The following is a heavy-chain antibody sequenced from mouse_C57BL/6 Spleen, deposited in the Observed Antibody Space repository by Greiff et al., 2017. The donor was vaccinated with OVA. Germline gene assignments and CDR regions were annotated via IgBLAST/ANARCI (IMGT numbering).Heavy chain of an antibody. V-gene: IGHV3-6*01. D-gene: IGHD2-4*01. CDR3: ARGIYYDYDWYFDV. CDR1: GYSITSGYY. Sequence: EVQLVESGPGLVKPSQSLSLTCSVTGYSITSGYYWNWIRQFPGNKLEWMGYISYDGSNNYNPSLKNRISITRDTSKNQFFLKLNSVTTEDTATYYCARGIYYDYDWYFDVWGTGTTVTVSS. J-gene: IGHJ1*03. CDR2: ISYDGSN.